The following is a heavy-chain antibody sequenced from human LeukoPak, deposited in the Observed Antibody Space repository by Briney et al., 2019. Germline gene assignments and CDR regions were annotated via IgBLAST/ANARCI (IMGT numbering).Heavy chain of an antibody. J-gene: IGHJ4*02. Sequence: PGGSLRLSCVASGFSFTTHWMHWVRQAPGKGLEWVSRIDSDGSSTIYADSVKGRFIISRDNTKNTLYLQMNSLRAEDTAVYYCARAARGSYYDFDYWGQGTLVTVSS. CDR1: GFSFTTHW. CDR3: ARAARGSYYDFDY. D-gene: IGHD1-26*01. CDR2: IDSDGSST. V-gene: IGHV3-74*01.